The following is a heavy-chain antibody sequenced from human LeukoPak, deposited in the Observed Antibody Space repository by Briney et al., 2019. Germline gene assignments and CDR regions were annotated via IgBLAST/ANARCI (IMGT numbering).Heavy chain of an antibody. V-gene: IGHV3-23*01. CDR3: ARGKGHDTSSTDY. D-gene: IGHD3-10*01. CDR2: VSGSGGST. Sequence: GGSLRLSCAASGFTFSSNATSWVRQAPGKGLEWVSTVSGSGGSTYYADSVKGRFTISRDNSKHTLYLQMNSLRAEDTAVYYCARGKGHDTSSTDYWGQGTLVTVSS. J-gene: IGHJ4*02. CDR1: GFTFSSNA.